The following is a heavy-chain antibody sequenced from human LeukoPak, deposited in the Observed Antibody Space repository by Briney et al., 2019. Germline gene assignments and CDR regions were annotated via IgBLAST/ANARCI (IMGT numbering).Heavy chain of an antibody. Sequence: GGSLRLSCAASGFTFNNYAMSWVRQAPGKGLEWVSGISGSGGSTYYADSVKGRFTISRDNPKNTLYLQMNSLRAEDTAVYYCAKTHSSGWLFGYWGLGTLVTVSS. J-gene: IGHJ4*02. D-gene: IGHD6-19*01. V-gene: IGHV3-23*01. CDR1: GFTFNNYA. CDR3: AKTHSSGWLFGY. CDR2: ISGSGGST.